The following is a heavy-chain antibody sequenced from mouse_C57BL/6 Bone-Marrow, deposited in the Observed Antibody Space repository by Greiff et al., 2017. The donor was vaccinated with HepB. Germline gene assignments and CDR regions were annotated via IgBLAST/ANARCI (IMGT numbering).Heavy chain of an antibody. J-gene: IGHJ2*01. CDR3: TPYDYADY. V-gene: IGHV14-4*01. CDR1: GFNIKDDY. Sequence: EVQRVESGAELVRPGASVKLSCTASGFNIKDDYMHWVKQRPEQGLEWIGWIDPENGDTEYASKFQGKATITADTSSNTAYLQLSSLTSEDTAVYYCTPYDYADYWGQGTTLTVSS. D-gene: IGHD2-4*01. CDR2: IDPENGDT.